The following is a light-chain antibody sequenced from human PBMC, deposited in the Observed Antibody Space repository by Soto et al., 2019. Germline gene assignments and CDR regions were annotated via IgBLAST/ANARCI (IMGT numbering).Light chain of an antibody. V-gene: IGLV2-14*01. J-gene: IGLJ1*01. CDR2: DVT. CDR3: SSYTSSTTYV. Sequence: QSALTQPASVSGSPGQSITISCTGTSSDIGLYNFVSWYRQLPGKAPQLIIYDVTYRPSGVSNRFSGSKSGNTASLTISGLQAEDEADYYCSSYTSSTTYVFGTGTKVTVL. CDR1: SSDIGLYNF.